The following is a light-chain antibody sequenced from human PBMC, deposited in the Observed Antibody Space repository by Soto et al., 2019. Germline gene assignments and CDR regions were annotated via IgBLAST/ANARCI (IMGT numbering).Light chain of an antibody. Sequence: QPVLTQSSSASASLGSSVKLTCTLSSGHRSYIIAWHQQQPGTAPRYLMKLEDSGGYNRGSGVPDRFSGSSSGADRYLTISNLQSEDEADYYCETWDSNTRVFGGGTKVTVL. CDR2: LEDSGGY. CDR1: SGHRSYI. CDR3: ETWDSNTRV. V-gene: IGLV4-60*03. J-gene: IGLJ2*01.